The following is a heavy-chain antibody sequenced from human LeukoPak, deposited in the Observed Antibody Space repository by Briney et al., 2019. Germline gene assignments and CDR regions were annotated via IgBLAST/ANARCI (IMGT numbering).Heavy chain of an antibody. D-gene: IGHD3-22*01. CDR1: GGTFSSYA. Sequence: GASVKVSCKASGGTFSSYAISWVRQAPGQGLEWMGGIIPIFGTANYAQKFQGRVTITADESTSTAYMELSSLRSEDTAVYYCARGPGYYDSSGYYRFDYWGQGTLVTVSS. CDR2: IIPIFGTA. CDR3: ARGPGYYDSSGYYRFDY. V-gene: IGHV1-69*01. J-gene: IGHJ4*02.